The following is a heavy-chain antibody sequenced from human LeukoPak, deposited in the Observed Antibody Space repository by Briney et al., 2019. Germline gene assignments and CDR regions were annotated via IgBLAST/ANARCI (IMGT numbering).Heavy chain of an antibody. V-gene: IGHV3-23*01. J-gene: IGHJ4*02. CDR2: ISGSGGST. Sequence: GGSLRLSCAASGFTFSSYAMSWVRQAPGKGLEWVSAISGSGGSTYYADSVKGRSTISRDNSKNTLYLQMNSLRAEDTAVYYCAKDRDPYCGGDCYTGREDYWGQGTLVTVSS. CDR1: GFTFSSYA. CDR3: AKDRDPYCGGDCYTGREDY. D-gene: IGHD2-21*02.